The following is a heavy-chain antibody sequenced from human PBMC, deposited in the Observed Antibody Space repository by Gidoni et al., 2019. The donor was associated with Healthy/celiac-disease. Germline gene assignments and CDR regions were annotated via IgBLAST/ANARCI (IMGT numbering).Heavy chain of an antibody. Sequence: QVQLQQWGAGLLKPSETLSLTCAVYGGSFSGYYCSWILQPPGKGLEWIGEINHSGSTNYNPSLKSRVTISVDTSKNQFSLKLSSVTAADTAVYYCARGRSWAPPRMTTVTTGFDYWGQGTLVTVSS. CDR2: INHSGST. D-gene: IGHD4-17*01. CDR1: GGSFSGYY. V-gene: IGHV4-34*01. CDR3: ARGRSWAPPRMTTVTTGFDY. J-gene: IGHJ4*02.